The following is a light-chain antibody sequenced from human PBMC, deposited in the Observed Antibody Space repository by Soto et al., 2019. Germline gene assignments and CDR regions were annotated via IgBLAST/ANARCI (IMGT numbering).Light chain of an antibody. J-gene: IGLJ2*01. CDR1: SSDVGGYNY. CDR3: SSYAGSNSVV. CDR2: EVT. Sequence: QSVLTQPPSASGSPGQSVTISCTGTSSDVGGYNYVSWYQQHPGKAPQVMIYEVTKRPSGVPDRFSGSKSGNTASLTVSGLKAEDEADYYCSSYAGSNSVVFGGGTQLTVL. V-gene: IGLV2-8*01.